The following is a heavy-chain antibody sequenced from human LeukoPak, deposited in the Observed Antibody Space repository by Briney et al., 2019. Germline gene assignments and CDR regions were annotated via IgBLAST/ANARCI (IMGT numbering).Heavy chain of an antibody. D-gene: IGHD6-13*01. CDR3: ARGPPWYSRDNGAFDI. V-gene: IGHV3-23*01. J-gene: IGHJ3*02. CDR1: GFTFSSYA. Sequence: GGSLRLSCAASGFTFSSYAMSWVRQAPGKGLEWVSAISGSGGSTYYADSVKGRFTISRDNSKNTLYLQMNSLRAEDTAVYYCARGPPWYSRDNGAFDIWGQGTMVTVSS. CDR2: ISGSGGST.